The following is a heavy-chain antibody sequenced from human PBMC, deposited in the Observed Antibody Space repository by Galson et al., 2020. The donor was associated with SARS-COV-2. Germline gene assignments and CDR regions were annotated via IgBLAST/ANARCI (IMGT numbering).Heavy chain of an antibody. CDR3: AREGEDTWYDYVLDV. J-gene: IGHJ6*02. Sequence: QAGGSLRLSYAASGFTFSTFWMHWVRQAPGKGLVWVARINSEGGRTVYADSVRGRFKISRDNAKNTLYLQMNSVRAEDTAVYYCAREGEDTWYDYVLDVWGQGTTVTVSS. CDR2: INSEGGRT. V-gene: IGHV3-74*01. D-gene: IGHD3-16*01. CDR1: GFTFSTFW.